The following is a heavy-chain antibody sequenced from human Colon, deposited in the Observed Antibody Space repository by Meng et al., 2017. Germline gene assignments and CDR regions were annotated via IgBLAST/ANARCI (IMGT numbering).Heavy chain of an antibody. CDR2: IYQSGRT. Sequence: HLHVSVPRLVKHLGTLSHTRTVYGGSSSTNNWWSWVRQYPGRGLECIGEIYQSGRTNYSPSLKSRVTISLDKSKNQFSLKVSNMTAADTAVYFCARVPTTVDPFESWGQGTLVTVSS. V-gene: IGHV4-4*02. CDR3: ARVPTTVDPFES. CDR1: GGSSSTNNW. J-gene: IGHJ4*02. D-gene: IGHD4-23*01.